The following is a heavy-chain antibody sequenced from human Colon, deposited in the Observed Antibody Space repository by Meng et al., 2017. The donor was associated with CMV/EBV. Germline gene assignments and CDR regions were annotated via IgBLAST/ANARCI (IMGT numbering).Heavy chain of an antibody. V-gene: IGHV3-23*01. J-gene: IGHJ4*02. CDR1: GFTFTTYA. Sequence: GGSLRLSCAASGFTFTTYAMSWVRQAPGRGLERVSGISGGSTSTYYADSVKGRFTISRDNSKNTLYLQMDRLRVEDTAVYYCAKTLTTETTTAYYFDYWGRGTVVTVSS. D-gene: IGHD4-17*01. CDR3: AKTLTTETTTAYYFDY. CDR2: ISGGSTST.